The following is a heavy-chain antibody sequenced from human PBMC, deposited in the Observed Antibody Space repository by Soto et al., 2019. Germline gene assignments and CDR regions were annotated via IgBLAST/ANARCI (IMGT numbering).Heavy chain of an antibody. V-gene: IGHV4-30-4*01. CDR3: ARPAAGHTNAFDI. CDR1: VGSIISGDYY. D-gene: IGHD6-19*01. CDR2: IYYSGST. J-gene: IGHJ3*02. Sequence: KPSETLSLTCTFSVGSIISGDYYWSWIRQPPGKGLEWIGYIYYSGSTYYNPSLKSRVTISVDTSKNQFSLKLSSVTAADTAVYYCARPAAGHTNAFDIWGQGTMVTVSS.